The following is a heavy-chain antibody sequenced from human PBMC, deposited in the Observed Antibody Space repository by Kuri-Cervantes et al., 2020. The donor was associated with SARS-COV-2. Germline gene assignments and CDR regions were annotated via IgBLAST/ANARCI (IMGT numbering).Heavy chain of an antibody. D-gene: IGHD6-6*01. CDR2: IKQDGSEK. J-gene: IGHJ6*03. V-gene: IGHV3-7*01. CDR3: AREYSSSYYYYYMDV. CDR1: GFTFSSFW. Sequence: GGSLRLSCAASGFTFSSFWVSWVRQAPGKGLEWVANIKQDGSEKYYVDSVKGRFTISRDNAKNSLYLQMNSLRAEDTAVYYCAREYSSSYYYYYMDVWGKGTTVTVSS.